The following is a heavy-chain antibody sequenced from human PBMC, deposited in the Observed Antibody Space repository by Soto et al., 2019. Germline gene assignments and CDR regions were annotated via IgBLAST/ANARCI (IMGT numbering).Heavy chain of an antibody. CDR3: ARDRGPFNWNDWHHYYYGMDV. V-gene: IGHV3-33*01. CDR1: GFTFSSYG. D-gene: IGHD1-20*01. Sequence: QVQLVESGGGVVQPGRSLRLSCAASGFTFSSYGIHWVRQAPGKGLEWVTVIWYDGSNKYYADSVKGRFTISRDNSKNTLYLQMNSLRAEDTAVYYCARDRGPFNWNDWHHYYYGMDVWGQGTTVTVSS. J-gene: IGHJ6*02. CDR2: IWYDGSNK.